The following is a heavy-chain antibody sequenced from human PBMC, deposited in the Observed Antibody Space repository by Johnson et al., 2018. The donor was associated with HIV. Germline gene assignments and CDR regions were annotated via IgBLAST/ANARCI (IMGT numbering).Heavy chain of an antibody. Sequence: VQLVESGGGVVRPGGSLRLSCAASGFTFDDYGMSWVRQAPGKGLEWVSGISWNGGSTGYADSVKGRFTISRDNAKNSLYLQMNSLRAEDTAVYYCARVQSLQWELLDGDAFDIWGQGTMVTVSS. D-gene: IGHD1-26*01. CDR1: GFTFDDYG. V-gene: IGHV3-20*04. J-gene: IGHJ3*02. CDR2: ISWNGGST. CDR3: ARVQSLQWELLDGDAFDI.